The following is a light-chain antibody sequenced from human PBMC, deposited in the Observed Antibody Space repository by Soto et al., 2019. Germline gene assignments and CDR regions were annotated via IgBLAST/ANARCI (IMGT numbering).Light chain of an antibody. J-gene: IGKJ2*01. Sequence: EIVLTQSPGTLSLSPGERATLSCRASQSVSSNYVAWYQQKPGQAPRLLIYATSSRATGIPDRFSGSGSGTDYTLTITRLEPDDFALYYCQQYEASLYPFGQGTKPEI. V-gene: IGKV3-20*01. CDR1: QSVSSNY. CDR2: ATS. CDR3: QQYEASLYP.